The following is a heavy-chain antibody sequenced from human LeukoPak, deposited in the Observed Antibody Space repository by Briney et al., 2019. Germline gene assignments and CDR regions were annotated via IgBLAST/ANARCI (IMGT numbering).Heavy chain of an antibody. CDR3: ARDLNDGSGRYYYYGMDV. Sequence: GGSLRLSCAASGFSLGDYWMNWVRQAPGKGLEWVANIKQDGNEKYFVDSVRGRFTISRDNAKNSLFLQMNSLRAEDTAVYYCARDLNDGSGRYYYYGMDVWGQGTTVTVSS. V-gene: IGHV3-7*01. CDR1: GFSLGDYW. D-gene: IGHD3-10*01. J-gene: IGHJ6*02. CDR2: IKQDGNEK.